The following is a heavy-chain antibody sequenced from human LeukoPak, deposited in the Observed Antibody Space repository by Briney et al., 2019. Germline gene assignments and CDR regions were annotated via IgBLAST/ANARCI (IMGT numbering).Heavy chain of an antibody. J-gene: IGHJ4*02. CDR3: ARGASFDY. CDR1: GGSFSGYY. Sequence: SETLSLTCAVYGGSFSGYYWSWIRQPPGKGLEWIGEINHSGSTNYNPSLKSRVTISVDTSKNQFSLKLSSVTAADTAVYYCARGASFDYWGQGTLVTVSS. CDR2: INHSGST. V-gene: IGHV4-34*01.